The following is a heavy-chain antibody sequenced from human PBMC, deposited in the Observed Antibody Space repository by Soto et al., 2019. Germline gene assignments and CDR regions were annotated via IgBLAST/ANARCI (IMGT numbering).Heavy chain of an antibody. Sequence: QVQLVESGGGVVQPGRSLRLSCAASGFTFSSYGMHWVRQAPGKGLEWVAVIWYDGSNKYYADSVKGRFTISRDNSKNTLDLQMNSLRAEDTAVYYCARDLLAVAGTADSWGQRTLVTVSS. V-gene: IGHV3-33*01. J-gene: IGHJ4*02. CDR1: GFTFSSYG. D-gene: IGHD6-19*01. CDR2: IWYDGSNK. CDR3: ARDLLAVAGTADS.